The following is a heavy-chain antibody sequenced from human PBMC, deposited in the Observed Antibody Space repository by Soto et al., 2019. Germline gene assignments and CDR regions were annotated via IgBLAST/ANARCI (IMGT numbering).Heavy chain of an antibody. V-gene: IGHV3-30*18. J-gene: IGHJ4*02. D-gene: IGHD1-1*01. CDR3: AKDKGVFNWATSYFDY. CDR2: TSYDGNNE. CDR1: GFTFSNYA. Sequence: GGSLRLSCAASGFTFSNYAMHWVRQAPGKGLEWVALTSYDGNNEYYTDSVRGRFTISRDNSKNTLFLQMNSPRPEDTAVYYCAKDKGVFNWATSYFDYWGQGALVTVSS.